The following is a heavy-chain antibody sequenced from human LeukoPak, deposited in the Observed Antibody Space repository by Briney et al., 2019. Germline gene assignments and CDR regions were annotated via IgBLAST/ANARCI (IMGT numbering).Heavy chain of an antibody. CDR1: GFTFSDHY. V-gene: IGHV3-72*01. D-gene: IGHD1-26*01. CDR3: ARDYSGYFDY. Sequence: SGGSLRLSCAASGFTFSDHYMGWVRQAPGKGLEWVGRTRNKANSYTTEYAASVKGRFTISRDDSKNSLYLQMNSLKTEDTAVYYCARDYSGYFDYWGQGTLVTVSS. CDR2: TRNKANSYTT. J-gene: IGHJ4*02.